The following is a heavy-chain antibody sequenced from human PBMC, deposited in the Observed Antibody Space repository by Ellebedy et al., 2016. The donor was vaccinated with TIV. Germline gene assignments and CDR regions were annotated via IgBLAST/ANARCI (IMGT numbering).Heavy chain of an antibody. CDR1: GYTFSAYC. CDR2: INPDSGGT. CDR3: ARVIRGSSGMDV. Sequence: ASVKVSCKASGYTFSAYCIHWVRQAPGQGLEWMGWINPDSGGTNFAQRFQGRVTMSRDTSVNAAYMHLSRLESDDTAIYYCARVIRGSSGMDVWGQGTTVTVS. D-gene: IGHD6-13*01. J-gene: IGHJ6*02. V-gene: IGHV1-2*02.